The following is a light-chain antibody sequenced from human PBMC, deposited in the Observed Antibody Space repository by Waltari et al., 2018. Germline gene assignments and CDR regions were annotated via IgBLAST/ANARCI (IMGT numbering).Light chain of an antibody. CDR2: RNN. Sequence: QSVLTQPPSASGTPGQRVTISCSGSSSNIGRSYVYLYQQLPGTAPKRLIYRNNQRPSGVPDRFSGSKSGTSASLAISGLRSEDEADYYCASWDDNLSGWVFGGGTKLTVL. J-gene: IGLJ3*02. V-gene: IGLV1-47*01. CDR3: ASWDDNLSGWV. CDR1: SSNIGRSY.